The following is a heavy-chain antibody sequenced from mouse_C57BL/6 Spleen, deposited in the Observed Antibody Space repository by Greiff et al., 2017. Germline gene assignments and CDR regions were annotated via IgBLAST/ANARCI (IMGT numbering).Heavy chain of an antibody. V-gene: IGHV1-80*01. Sequence: VKVVESGAELVKPGASVKISCKASGYAFSSYWMNWVKQRPGKGLEWIGQIYPGDGDTNYNGKFKGKATLTADKSSSTAYMQLSSLTSEDSAVYFCARRDWDGFAYWGQGTLVTVSA. J-gene: IGHJ3*01. CDR1: GYAFSSYW. CDR2: IYPGDGDT. D-gene: IGHD4-1*01. CDR3: ARRDWDGFAY.